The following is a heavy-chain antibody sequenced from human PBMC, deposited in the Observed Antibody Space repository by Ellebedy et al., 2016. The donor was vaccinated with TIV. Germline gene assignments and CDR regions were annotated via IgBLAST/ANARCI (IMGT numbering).Heavy chain of an antibody. CDR2: INPNSGGT. V-gene: IGHV1-2*02. CDR3: ARDRHISREDFWVGSPDY. CDR1: GYTFTGYY. D-gene: IGHD3-3*01. J-gene: IGHJ4*02. Sequence: ASVKVSXXASGYTFTGYYMHWVRQAPGQGLEWMGWINPNSGGTNYAQKFQGRVTMTRDTSISTAYMELSRLRSDDTAVYYCARDRHISREDFWVGSPDYWGQGTLVTVSS.